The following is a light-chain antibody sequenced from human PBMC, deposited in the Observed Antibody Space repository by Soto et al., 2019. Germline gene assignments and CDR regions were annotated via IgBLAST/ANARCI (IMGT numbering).Light chain of an antibody. CDR1: QRISSY. V-gene: IGKV1-39*01. CDR3: QQSYSTPRA. Sequence: DIQMTQSPSSLSASVGDRVTITCRASQRISSYLNWYQHKPGIAPKLLIYAASSLQSGVPSRFSGSGSGTDFTLTISSLQPEDFATYYCQQSYSTPRAFGQGTNLEIK. J-gene: IGKJ2*01. CDR2: AAS.